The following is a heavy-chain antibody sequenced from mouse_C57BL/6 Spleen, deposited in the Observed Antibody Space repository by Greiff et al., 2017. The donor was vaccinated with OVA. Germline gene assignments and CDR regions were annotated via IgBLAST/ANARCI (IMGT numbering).Heavy chain of an antibody. CDR1: GYSITSGYD. J-gene: IGHJ2*01. CDR2: ISYSGST. CDR3: ARNWDYFDY. V-gene: IGHV3-1*01. D-gene: IGHD4-1*01. Sequence: VQLQQSGPGMVKPSQSLSLTCTVTGYSITSGYDWHWIRHFPGNKLEWMGYISYSGSTNYNPSLKSRISITHDTAKNQFFLKLNSVTTEDTATYYCARNWDYFDYWGQGTTLTVSS.